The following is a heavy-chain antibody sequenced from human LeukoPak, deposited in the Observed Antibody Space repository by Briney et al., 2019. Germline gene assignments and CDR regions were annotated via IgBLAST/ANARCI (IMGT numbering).Heavy chain of an antibody. Sequence: GESLKISCKGSGYSFTSYWIGWVRQMPGKGLEWMGIIYPGDSDTRYSPSFQGQVTISADKSISTAYLQWSSLKASDTAMYYCARAAAGLKTYYYYGMDVWGQGTTVTVSS. CDR2: IYPGDSDT. D-gene: IGHD6-13*01. V-gene: IGHV5-51*01. CDR3: ARAAAGLKTYYYYGMDV. CDR1: GYSFTSYW. J-gene: IGHJ6*02.